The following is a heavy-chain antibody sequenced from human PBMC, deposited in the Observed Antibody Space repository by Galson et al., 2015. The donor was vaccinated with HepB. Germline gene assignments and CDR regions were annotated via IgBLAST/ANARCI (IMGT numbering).Heavy chain of an antibody. V-gene: IGHV1-18*04. J-gene: IGHJ6*02. CDR3: ARDLSRDYGDYNYYYGMDV. CDR2: ISAYNGNT. CDR1: GYTFTSYG. Sequence: QSGAEVKKPGASVKVSCKASGYTFTSYGISWVRQAPGQGLEWMGWISAYNGNTNYAQKLQGRVTMTTDTSTSTAYMELRSLRSDDTAVYYCARDLSRDYGDYNYYYGMDVWGQGTTVTVSS. D-gene: IGHD4-17*01.